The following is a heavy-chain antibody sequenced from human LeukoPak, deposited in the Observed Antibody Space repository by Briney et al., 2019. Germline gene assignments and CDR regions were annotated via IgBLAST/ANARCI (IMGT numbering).Heavy chain of an antibody. V-gene: IGHV3-49*03. CDR1: GFTFGDYA. CDR2: IRSKAYGGTT. D-gene: IGHD2-15*01. CDR3: TRDQSCSGGSCYYYYYYMDV. J-gene: IGHJ6*03. Sequence: GGSLRLSCTASGFTFGDYAMSWFRQAPGKGLEWVGFIRSKAYGGTTEYAASVKGRFTISRDDSKSIAYLQMNSLKTEDTAVYYCTRDQSCSGGSCYYYYYYMDVWGKGTTVTVSS.